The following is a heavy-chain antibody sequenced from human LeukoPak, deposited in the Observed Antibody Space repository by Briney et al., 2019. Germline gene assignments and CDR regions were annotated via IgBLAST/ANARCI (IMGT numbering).Heavy chain of an antibody. J-gene: IGHJ1*01. CDR3: AKDEEYYYDSSGYYF. V-gene: IGHV3-23*01. CDR1: GFTFSSYA. CDR2: ISGSGGST. Sequence: GSLRLSCAASGFTFSSYAMSWVRQAPGKGLEWVSAISGSGGSTYYADSVKGRFTISRDNSKNTLYLQMNSLRAEDTAVYYCAKDEEYYYDSSGYYFWGQGTLVTVSS. D-gene: IGHD3-22*01.